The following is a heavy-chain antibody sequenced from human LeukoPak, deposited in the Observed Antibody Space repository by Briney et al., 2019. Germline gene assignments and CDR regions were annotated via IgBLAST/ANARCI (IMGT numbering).Heavy chain of an antibody. CDR2: IDPSDSYT. Sequence: GESLKISCKCSGYSFTIYWISWVRQMPGKGLEWMGRIDPSDSYTNYSPSFQGHVTISADKSISTAYLQWSSLKASDTAMYYCARRNFVYDAFDIWGQGTMVTVSS. CDR3: ARRNFVYDAFDI. D-gene: IGHD5/OR15-5a*01. V-gene: IGHV5-10-1*01. CDR1: GYSFTIYW. J-gene: IGHJ3*02.